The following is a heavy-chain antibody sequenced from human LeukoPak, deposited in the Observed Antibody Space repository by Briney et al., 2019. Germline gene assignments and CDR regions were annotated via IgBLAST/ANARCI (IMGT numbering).Heavy chain of an antibody. D-gene: IGHD6-19*01. CDR3: AREAPSRPDIAVTGVGYYYYGMDV. CDR1: GYTFTGYG. Sequence: ASVKVSCKASGYTFTGYGISWVRQAPGQGLEWMGWISPYNGNTNYAQKLQGRVTMTTDTSTSTAYMELRSLRSDDTAVYYCAREAPSRPDIAVTGVGYYYYGMDVWGQGTTVTVSS. V-gene: IGHV1-18*01. J-gene: IGHJ6*02. CDR2: ISPYNGNT.